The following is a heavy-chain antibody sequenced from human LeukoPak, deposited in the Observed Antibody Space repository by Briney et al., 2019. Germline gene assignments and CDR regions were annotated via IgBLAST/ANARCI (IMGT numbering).Heavy chain of an antibody. CDR2: INTNTGNP. V-gene: IGHV7-4-1*01. J-gene: IGHJ4*02. Sequence: ASVKVSCKASGYTFTGYYMHWVRQAPGQGLEWMGWINTNTGNPTYAQGFTGRFVFSLDTSVNTAYLQIGSLKTEDTAVYYCAKVQGYCSETSCYPGYWGQGTLVTVSS. CDR1: GYTFTGYY. CDR3: AKVQGYCSETSCYPGY. D-gene: IGHD2-2*01.